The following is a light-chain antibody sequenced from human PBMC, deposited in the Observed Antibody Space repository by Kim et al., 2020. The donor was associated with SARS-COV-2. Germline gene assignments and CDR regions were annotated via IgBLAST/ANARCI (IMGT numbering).Light chain of an antibody. CDR2: RDT. CDR3: QTWDSRTVV. CDR1: KLGDNF. J-gene: IGLJ2*01. Sequence: VSPGQTASITCSGDKLGDNFASWYQQKPGPSPVLVIYRDTERPSEIPERFSGSNSGNTATLTISGTQTIDEAAYYCQTWDSRTVVFGGGTKLTVL. V-gene: IGLV3-1*01.